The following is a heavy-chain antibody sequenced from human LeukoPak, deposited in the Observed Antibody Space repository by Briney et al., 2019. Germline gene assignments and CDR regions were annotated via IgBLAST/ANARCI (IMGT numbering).Heavy chain of an antibody. V-gene: IGHV4-34*01. CDR1: GGSFSGYY. CDR3: ARGRKFNYYFDY. J-gene: IGHJ4*02. CDR2: INHSGST. Sequence: SETLSLTCAVYGGSFSGYYWSWIRQPPGKGLEWIGEINHSGSTNYNPSLKSRVTISVDTSKNQFSLKLSSVTAADTAVYHCARGRKFNYYFDYWGQGTLVTVSS. D-gene: IGHD1-14*01.